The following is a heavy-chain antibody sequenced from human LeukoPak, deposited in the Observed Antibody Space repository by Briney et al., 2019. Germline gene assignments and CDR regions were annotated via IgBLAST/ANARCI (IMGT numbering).Heavy chain of an antibody. J-gene: IGHJ4*02. CDR2: INPSGGST. V-gene: IGHV1-46*01. D-gene: IGHD3-10*01. CDR1: GYTFTGYY. Sequence: ASVKVSCKASGYTFTGYYMHWVRQAPGQGLEWMGIINPSGGSTSYAQKFQGRVTMTRDMSTSTVYMELSSLRSEDTAVYYCARDGVSYYGSGSYYNIWGQGTLVTVSS. CDR3: ARDGVSYYGSGSYYNI.